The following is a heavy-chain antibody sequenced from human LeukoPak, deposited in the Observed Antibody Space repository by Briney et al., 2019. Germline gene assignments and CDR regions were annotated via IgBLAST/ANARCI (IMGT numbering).Heavy chain of an antibody. CDR2: LNPSSGST. CDR1: GYTFTTYY. J-gene: IGHJ4*02. Sequence: ASVKVSCKASGYTFTTYYMHWVRQAPGQGLEWMGILNPSSGSTSYAQRFQGRVTMTRDTSTSTYYMELRSLKSEDTAVYYCARDGEYYDSSGSYFDYWGQGTAVTVSS. V-gene: IGHV1-46*01. D-gene: IGHD3-22*01. CDR3: ARDGEYYDSSGSYFDY.